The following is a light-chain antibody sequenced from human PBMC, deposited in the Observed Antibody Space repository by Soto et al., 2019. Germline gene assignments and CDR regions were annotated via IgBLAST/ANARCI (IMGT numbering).Light chain of an antibody. Sequence: QSALTQPRSVSGSPGQSVTISCTGTSSDIGDSNYVSWYQQHPGKAPKLLIYDVTRRPSGVPDRFSGSKSGNTASLTICGLQADDEADYFCSSYAGSYTLVFGGGTKVTVL. CDR2: DVT. CDR3: SSYAGSYTLV. V-gene: IGLV2-11*01. CDR1: SSDIGDSNY. J-gene: IGLJ2*01.